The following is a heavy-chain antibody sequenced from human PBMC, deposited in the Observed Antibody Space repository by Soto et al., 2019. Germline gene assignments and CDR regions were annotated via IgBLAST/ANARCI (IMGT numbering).Heavy chain of an antibody. D-gene: IGHD6-19*01. Sequence: GESLKISCQGSGYSFTSYWIGWVRQMPGKGLEWMGRIDPSDSYTNYSPSFQGHVTISADRSISTAYLQWSSLKASDTAMYYCARHAGGRYNWFDPWGQGTLVTVSS. CDR3: ARHAGGRYNWFDP. V-gene: IGHV5-10-1*01. J-gene: IGHJ5*02. CDR2: IDPSDSYT. CDR1: GYSFTSYW.